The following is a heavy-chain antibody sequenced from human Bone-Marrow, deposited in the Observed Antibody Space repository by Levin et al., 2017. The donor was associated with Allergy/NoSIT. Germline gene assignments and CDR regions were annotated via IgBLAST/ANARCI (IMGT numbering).Heavy chain of an antibody. J-gene: IGHJ4*02. CDR1: GYTFTDYY. Sequence: GESLKISCEASGYTFTDYYIHWVRQAPGQGLEWMGWINPNSGGTKYAQRFQGRVTMTRDTSISTAYMDLSSLRSDDTAFYYCARGIDGYNNFDFWGQGTLVTVSS. CDR3: ARGIDGYNNFDF. D-gene: IGHD5-24*01. V-gene: IGHV1-2*02. CDR2: INPNSGGT.